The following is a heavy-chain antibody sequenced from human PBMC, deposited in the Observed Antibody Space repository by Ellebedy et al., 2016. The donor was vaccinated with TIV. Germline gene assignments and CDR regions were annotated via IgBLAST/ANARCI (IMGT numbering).Heavy chain of an antibody. V-gene: IGHV2-70*04. D-gene: IGHD5-12*01. CDR2: MDWDDYK. CDR1: GFPFSGRGQEMR. Sequence: SGPTLVKPTQTLTLTCAFSGFPFSGRGQEMRMSWLRQPPGKALECLARMDWDDYKFYSTSVKTRLSVSKDTSENQVVLKMTNMDPAETATYFCTRYIPGGGYDGFDFWGPGVLVTVSS. J-gene: IGHJ4*02. CDR3: TRYIPGGGYDGFDF.